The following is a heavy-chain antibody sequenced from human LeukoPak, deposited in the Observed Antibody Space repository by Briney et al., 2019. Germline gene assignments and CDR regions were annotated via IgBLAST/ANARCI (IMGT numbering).Heavy chain of an antibody. V-gene: IGHV3-23*01. CDR2: ISGSGGST. CDR1: GFTFSSYA. D-gene: IGHD6-19*01. CDR3: AKDQGSGWFSLYYYYYYYMDV. Sequence: GGSLRLSCAASGFTFSSYAMSWVRQAPGKGLEWVSAISGSGGSTYYADSVKGRFTISRDNSKNTLYLQMNSLRAEDTAVYYCAKDQGSGWFSLYYYYYYYMDVWGKGTTVTVSS. J-gene: IGHJ6*03.